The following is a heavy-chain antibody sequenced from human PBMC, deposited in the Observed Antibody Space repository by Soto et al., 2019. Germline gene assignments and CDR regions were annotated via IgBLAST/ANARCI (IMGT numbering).Heavy chain of an antibody. J-gene: IGHJ6*02. CDR1: GYTFTSYA. Sequence: QVQLVQSGAEEKKPGASVKVSCKASGYTFTSYAMHWVRQAPGQRLEWMGWINAGNGNTKYSQKFQGRVTITRDTSAITAYMELSSLRSEDTAVYYCARDKGYCSGGSCYYYYGMDVWGQGTTVTVSS. V-gene: IGHV1-3*05. CDR2: INAGNGNT. D-gene: IGHD2-15*01. CDR3: ARDKGYCSGGSCYYYYGMDV.